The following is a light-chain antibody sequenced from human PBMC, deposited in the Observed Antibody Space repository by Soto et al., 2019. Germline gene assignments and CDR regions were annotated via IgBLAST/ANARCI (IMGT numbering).Light chain of an antibody. CDR3: QQSYSRPRT. J-gene: IGKJ1*01. V-gene: IGKV1-39*01. Sequence: DIQMTQSPSSLSASVGDRVTITCRASQSTSSYLNWYQQKPGKAPNLLIYTASSLESGVPSRFSGSGSGTDFTLTIASLQPEDFATYFCQQSYSRPRTFGQGTKVDIK. CDR2: TAS. CDR1: QSTSSY.